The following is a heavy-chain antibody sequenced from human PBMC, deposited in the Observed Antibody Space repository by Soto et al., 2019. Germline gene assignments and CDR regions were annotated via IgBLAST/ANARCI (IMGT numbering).Heavy chain of an antibody. CDR2: ISGSGGST. D-gene: IGHD3-9*01. Sequence: QPGGSLRLSCAASGFTFSSYAMSWVRQAPGKGLEWVSAISGSGGSTYYADSVKGRFTISRDNSKNTLYLQMNSLRAEDTAVYYCAGEDYDILGPADYYYYGMDVWGQGTTVTVSS. CDR1: GFTFSSYA. CDR3: AGEDYDILGPADYYYYGMDV. V-gene: IGHV3-23*01. J-gene: IGHJ6*02.